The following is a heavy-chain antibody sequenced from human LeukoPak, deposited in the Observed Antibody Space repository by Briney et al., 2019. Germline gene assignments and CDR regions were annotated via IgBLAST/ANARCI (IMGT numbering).Heavy chain of an antibody. Sequence: GGSLRLSCAASGFTFSSYDIHWVRQAPDKGLEWVAVISYDGSNKYYADSVKGRFTISRDNSKNTLYLQMNSLRAEDTAVYYCAKESVPGYYYFDYWGQGTLATVSS. CDR3: AKESVPGYYYFDY. CDR2: ISYDGSNK. V-gene: IGHV3-30*18. D-gene: IGHD3-22*01. CDR1: GFTFSSYD. J-gene: IGHJ4*02.